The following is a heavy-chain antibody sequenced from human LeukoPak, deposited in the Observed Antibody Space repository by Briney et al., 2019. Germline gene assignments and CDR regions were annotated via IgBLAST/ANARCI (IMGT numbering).Heavy chain of an antibody. V-gene: IGHV3-7*01. CDR2: VKQDGSEK. CDR3: ARGRGDSSSWYFDY. D-gene: IGHD6-13*01. Sequence: PGGSLRLSCAASGFTFSSYGMNWVRQAPGKGLEWVANVKQDGSEKSCVDSVKGRFTISRDNAKNSLYLQMNSLRVEDTAVYYCARGRGDSSSWYFDYWGQGTLVTVSS. J-gene: IGHJ4*02. CDR1: GFTFSSYG.